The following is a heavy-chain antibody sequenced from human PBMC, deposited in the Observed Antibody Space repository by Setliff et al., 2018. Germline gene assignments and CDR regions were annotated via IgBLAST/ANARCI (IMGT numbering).Heavy chain of an antibody. CDR1: GYSLSAYV. Sequence: ASVKVSCKASGYSLSAYVMHWVRQAPGQRLEWMGWINGASGNTKYSQKFQGRVTITRDTSASTAHMELSSLRSEDTAVFYCARGFYYYVSSRWAVFAIWLQGTMVT. V-gene: IGHV1-3*01. CDR3: ARGFYYYVSSRWAVFAI. J-gene: IGHJ3*02. CDR2: INGASGNT. D-gene: IGHD3-22*01.